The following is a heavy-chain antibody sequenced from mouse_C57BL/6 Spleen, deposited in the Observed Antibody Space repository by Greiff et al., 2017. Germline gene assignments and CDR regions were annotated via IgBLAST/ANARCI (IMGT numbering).Heavy chain of an antibody. CDR3: ARGGDEWFAY. CDR2: ISDGGSYT. D-gene: IGHD3-3*01. Sequence: EVHLVESGGGLVKPGGSLKLSCAASGFTFSSYAMSWVRQTPEKRLEWVATISDGGSYTYYPDNVKGRFTISRDNAKNNLYLQMSHLKSEDTAMYYCARGGDEWFAYWGQGTLVTVSA. J-gene: IGHJ3*01. V-gene: IGHV5-4*01. CDR1: GFTFSSYA.